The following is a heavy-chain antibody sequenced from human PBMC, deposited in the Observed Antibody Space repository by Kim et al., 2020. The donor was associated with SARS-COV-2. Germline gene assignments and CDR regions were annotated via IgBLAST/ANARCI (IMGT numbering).Heavy chain of an antibody. CDR2: ISFNGMNK. CDR3: ARGNYYDILTGVFDP. Sequence: GGSLRLSCAASGFIFIHYCINFFRRAPGNWLEFLAFISFNGMNKYYAESLNGRFAVSRDDSQSTVYLELNTLRDEDTAVYYCARGNYYDILTGVFDPWGQGTPVIVSS. D-gene: IGHD3-9*01. CDR1: GFIFIHYC. J-gene: IGHJ5*02. V-gene: IGHV3-30*03.